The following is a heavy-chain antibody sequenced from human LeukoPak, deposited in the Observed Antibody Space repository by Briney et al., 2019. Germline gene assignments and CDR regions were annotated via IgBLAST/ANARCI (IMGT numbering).Heavy chain of an antibody. CDR3: ARDDCSGGSCYRLSYYYGMDV. CDR1: GYTFTSYA. J-gene: IGHJ6*02. V-gene: IGHV1-3*01. CDR2: INAGNGNT. Sequence: ASVKVSCKASGYTFTSYAMHWVRQAPGQRLEWMGWINAGNGNTKYSQKFQGRVTITRDTSASTAYMELSSLRSEDTAVYYCARDDCSGGSCYRLSYYYGMDVWGQGTTVTVSS. D-gene: IGHD2-15*01.